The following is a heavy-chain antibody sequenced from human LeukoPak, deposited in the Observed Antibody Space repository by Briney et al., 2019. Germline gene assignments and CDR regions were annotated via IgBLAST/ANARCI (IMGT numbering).Heavy chain of an antibody. CDR2: MNPYNGNT. J-gene: IGHJ6*03. Sequence: GASVKVSCKASGYTFTSYDINWGRQATGQGLKWLGWMNPYNGNTGYAQKFQGRVTMTRNTSVSTAYMEVSSLRPEDTAVYYCARGGLPYYSYYMDVWGKGTTVTVSS. CDR1: GYTFTSYD. CDR3: ARGGLPYYSYYMDV. V-gene: IGHV1-8*01.